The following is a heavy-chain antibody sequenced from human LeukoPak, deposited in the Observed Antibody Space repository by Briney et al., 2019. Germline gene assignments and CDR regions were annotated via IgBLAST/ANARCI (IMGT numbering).Heavy chain of an antibody. CDR1: GYTFTSNY. CDR2: IYPRDGST. CDR3: ARDQEGFDY. J-gene: IGHJ4*02. Sequence: GASVKVSCKASGYTFTSNYIHWVRQAPGQGLEWMGMIYPRDGSTSYAQKFQGRVTVTGDTSTRTVHMELSGLRSEDTAVYYCARDQEGFDYWGQGTLVTVSS. V-gene: IGHV1-46*01.